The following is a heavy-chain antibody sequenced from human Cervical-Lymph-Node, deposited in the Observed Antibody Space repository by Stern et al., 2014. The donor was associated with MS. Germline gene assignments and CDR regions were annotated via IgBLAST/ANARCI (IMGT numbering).Heavy chain of an antibody. CDR2: IFPSGST. V-gene: IGHV4-61*02. Sequence: QVQLQESGPGLVKPSQTLSLTCTVSGAAINSGSYYWSWIRQPAGKGLEWIGRIFPSGSTNYNPSLKSRVSLSVDTSKNEFSLKVFSLTAADTAVYYCARGFGDPDFDYWGQGVLVTVSS. CDR3: ARGFGDPDFDY. D-gene: IGHD3-10*01. J-gene: IGHJ4*02. CDR1: GAAINSGSYY.